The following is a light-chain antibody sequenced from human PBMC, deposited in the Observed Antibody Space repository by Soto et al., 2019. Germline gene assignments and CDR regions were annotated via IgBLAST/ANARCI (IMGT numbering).Light chain of an antibody. CDR1: QDIRNN. J-gene: IGKJ2*01. Sequence: DIPMTQSPSSLSTSVGDSVAITCQASQDIRNNLNWYQQKQGKAPKPLIYDASNLETGVPSRFSGSGSGTDFTLTISSLQPEDVATYYCQQFDQLPRTFGQGTKLEIK. CDR3: QQFDQLPRT. CDR2: DAS. V-gene: IGKV1-33*01.